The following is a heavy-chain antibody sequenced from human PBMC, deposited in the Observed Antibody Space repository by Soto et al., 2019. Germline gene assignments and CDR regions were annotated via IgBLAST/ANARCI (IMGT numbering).Heavy chain of an antibody. J-gene: IGHJ5*02. CDR2: IIPVFGTA. D-gene: IGHD1-26*01. CDR3: ARDRGGIYSLAS. CDR1: GGVFRNYA. Sequence: QVQLVQSGAAVKKPGSSVKVSCKASGGVFRNYAINWVRQAPGQGLEWMGGIIPVFGTADYPQKFQGRVTITAADSTTTADMELTSLKPEDTAVYCWARDRGGIYSLASWGQGTLVT. V-gene: IGHV1-69*01.